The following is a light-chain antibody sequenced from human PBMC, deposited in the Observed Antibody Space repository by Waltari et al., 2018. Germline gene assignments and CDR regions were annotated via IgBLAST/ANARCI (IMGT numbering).Light chain of an antibody. CDR1: QSVLYTSDSKNY. CDR2: WAS. CDR3: QQYYDTPT. Sequence: DIVMTQSPDSLAVSLGERATINRKSSQSVLYTSDSKNYLAWYQQKPGQPPMLLIYWASTRESGVPDRFTGSGSGTDFTLTVSSLQAEDVAVYYCQQYYDTPTFGQGTKLEIK. J-gene: IGKJ2*01. V-gene: IGKV4-1*01.